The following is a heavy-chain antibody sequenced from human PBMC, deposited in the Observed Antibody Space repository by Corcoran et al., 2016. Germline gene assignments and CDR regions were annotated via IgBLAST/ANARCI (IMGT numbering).Heavy chain of an antibody. J-gene: IGHJ4*02. CDR2: ISYDGSNK. CDR1: GFTFSSYG. V-gene: IGHV3-30*18. D-gene: IGHD4-4*01. CDR3: AKSHHDYSNYGPLFY. Sequence: QVQLVESGGGVVQPGRSLRLSCAASGFTFSSYGMHWVRQAPGKGLEWVAVISYDGSNKYYADSVKGRFTISRDNSKNTLYLQMNSLRAEDTAVYYCAKSHHDYSNYGPLFYWGQGTLVTVSS.